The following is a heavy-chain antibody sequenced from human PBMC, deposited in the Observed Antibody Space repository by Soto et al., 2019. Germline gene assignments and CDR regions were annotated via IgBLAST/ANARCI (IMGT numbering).Heavy chain of an antibody. Sequence: EVQLLESGGGLVQPGGSLRLSCAASGFTFSSYAMSWVRQAPGKGLDWVSAISGSGGSTYYADSVKGRFTISRDNSKNTLYLQMNSLRAEDTAVYYCAREGSGGSCYGYWGQGTLVTVSS. J-gene: IGHJ4*02. CDR2: ISGSGGST. CDR1: GFTFSSYA. V-gene: IGHV3-23*01. D-gene: IGHD2-15*01. CDR3: AREGSGGSCYGY.